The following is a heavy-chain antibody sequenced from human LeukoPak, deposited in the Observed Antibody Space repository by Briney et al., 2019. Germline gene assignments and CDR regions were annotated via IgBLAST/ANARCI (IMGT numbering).Heavy chain of an antibody. J-gene: IGHJ6*02. CDR1: GGSISSYY. CDR2: IYYSGST. V-gene: IGHV4-59*08. D-gene: IGHD2-15*01. CDR3: ARHTPSTGLANYYYYGMDV. Sequence: PSETLSLTCTVSGGSISSYYWSWIRQPPGKGLEWIGYIYYSGSTNYNPSLKSRVTISVDTSKNQFSLKLSSVTAADTAVYYCARHTPSTGLANYYYYGMDVWGQGTTVTVSS.